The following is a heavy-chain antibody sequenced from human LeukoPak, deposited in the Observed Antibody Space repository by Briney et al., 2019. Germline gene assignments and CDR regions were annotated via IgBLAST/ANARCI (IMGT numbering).Heavy chain of an antibody. CDR2: IIPIFGTA. J-gene: IGHJ3*02. V-gene: IGHV1-69*13. Sequence: GASVKVSCKASGGTFSSYAISWVRQAPGQGLEWMGGIIPIFGTANYAQKFQGRVTITADESTSTAYMELSSLRSEDTAVYYCATGGGDIVVVPAALGRAFDIWGQGTMVTVSS. CDR1: GGTFSSYA. CDR3: ATGGGDIVVVPAALGRAFDI. D-gene: IGHD2-2*01.